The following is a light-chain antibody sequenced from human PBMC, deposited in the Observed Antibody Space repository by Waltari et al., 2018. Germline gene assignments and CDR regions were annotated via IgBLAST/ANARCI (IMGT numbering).Light chain of an antibody. CDR3: GSWDTSLTAWV. V-gene: IGLV1-51*02. CDR1: SSNIGQTR. Sequence: QSVLPQPPAVSAPPGQMVTITCTGRSSNIGQTRLPWSQNLPRKAPKLLIYEEDKRPSGIPDRFSGSRSGTSATLDITGLQTGDEADYYCGSWDTSLTAWVFGGGTKLTVL. CDR2: EED. J-gene: IGLJ3*02.